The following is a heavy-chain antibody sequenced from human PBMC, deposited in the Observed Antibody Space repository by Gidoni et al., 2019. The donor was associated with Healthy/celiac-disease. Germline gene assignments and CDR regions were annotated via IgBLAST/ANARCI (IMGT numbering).Heavy chain of an antibody. CDR2: ISWNSGSI. Sequence: EVQLVESGGGLVQPGRSLRLSCAASGFTFDDYAMHWVRQAPGKGLEWVSGISWNSGSIGYADSVKGRFTISRDNAKNSLYLQMNSLRAEDTALYYCAKDRWGNSITGTTTNFDYWGQGTLVTVSS. D-gene: IGHD1-7*01. V-gene: IGHV3-9*01. CDR3: AKDRWGNSITGTTTNFDY. CDR1: GFTFDDYA. J-gene: IGHJ4*02.